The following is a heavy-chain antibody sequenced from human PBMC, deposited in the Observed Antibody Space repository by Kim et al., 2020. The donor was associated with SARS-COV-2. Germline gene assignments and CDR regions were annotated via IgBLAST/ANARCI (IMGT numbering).Heavy chain of an antibody. V-gene: IGHV3-13*01. CDR3: ARDREGAFDY. CDR2: IGAADDT. J-gene: IGHJ4*02. Sequence: GGSLRLSCAASGFTFSTYDMFWIRQATGKGLEWVSTIGAADDTYYADSVKGRFTISRENAMSSVFLQMSSLRAGDTAVYYCARDREGAFDYWGQGTLVT. CDR1: GFTFSTYD.